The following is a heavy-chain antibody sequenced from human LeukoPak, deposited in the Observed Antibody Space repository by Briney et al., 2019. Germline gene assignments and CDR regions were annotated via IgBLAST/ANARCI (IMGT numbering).Heavy chain of an antibody. V-gene: IGHV3-49*03. CDR1: GFTFGDYL. CDR2: ISGGTT. D-gene: IGHD6-19*01. CDR3: SRGSGWLSVY. Sequence: SLRLSCTASGFTFGDYLMCWFRQAPGKGLEWIGFISGGTTEYAASVKGRFTISRDDSTSIAYLQMNSLTTEDTAVYYCSRGSGWLSVYWGQGTLVTVSS. J-gene: IGHJ4*02.